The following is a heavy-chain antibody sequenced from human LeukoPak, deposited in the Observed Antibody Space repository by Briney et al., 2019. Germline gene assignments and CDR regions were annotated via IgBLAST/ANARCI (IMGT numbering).Heavy chain of an antibody. CDR3: ARELATMLYYFDY. V-gene: IGHV4-61*02. J-gene: IGHJ4*02. CDR1: GGSISSGSYY. D-gene: IGHD5-24*01. CDR2: IYTSGST. Sequence: SETLSLTCAVSGGSISSGSYYWSWIRQPAGKGLEWIGRIYTSGSTNYNPSLKSRVTISVDTSKNQFSLKLSSVTAADTAVYYCARELATMLYYFDYWGQGTLVTVSS.